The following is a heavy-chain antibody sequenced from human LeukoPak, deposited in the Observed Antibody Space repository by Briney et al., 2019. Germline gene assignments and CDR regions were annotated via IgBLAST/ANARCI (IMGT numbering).Heavy chain of an antibody. Sequence: GGSLRLSCAASGFTISNNYIRWLRQAPGKVLEWVSHIYSGGFTQFAGSVRGRFTMSRDSSKNTLYLQMNSLTAEDTAVYYCARVAAAGTGIFVNFYYSMDIWGKGTTVTISS. V-gene: IGHV3-66*01. CDR1: GFTISNNY. CDR3: ARVAAAGTGIFVNFYYSMDI. CDR2: IYSGGFT. D-gene: IGHD6-13*01. J-gene: IGHJ6*03.